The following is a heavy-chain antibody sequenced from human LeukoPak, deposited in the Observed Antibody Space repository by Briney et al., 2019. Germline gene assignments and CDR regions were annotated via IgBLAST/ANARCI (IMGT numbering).Heavy chain of an antibody. CDR2: ISSTTRTII. D-gene: IGHD5-12*01. V-gene: IGHV3-48*04. CDR1: GFTFSSYS. J-gene: IGHJ3*02. CDR3: ARGYSSDAFDI. Sequence: KSGWSLRLSCAASGFTFSSYSMNWVRQAPGKGLEWISFISSTTRTIIYYADSVKGRFTISRDNAKNSLYLQMNSLRVGDTAVYYCARGYSSDAFDIWGQGTMVTVSS.